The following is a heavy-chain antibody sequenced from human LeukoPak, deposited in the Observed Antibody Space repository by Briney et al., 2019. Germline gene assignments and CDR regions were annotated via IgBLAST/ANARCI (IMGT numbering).Heavy chain of an antibody. D-gene: IGHD6-13*01. CDR1: GFSLSTSGMF. J-gene: IGHJ4*02. CDR2: IDWDDDK. CDR3: ARLIAASSYFDY. Sequence: ESGPALVKPTQTLTLTCTFSGFSLSTSGMFVSWIRQPPGKALEWLARIDWDDDKYYSTSLRTRVSISKDTSKEQVVLTMTNMDPGDTATYYCARLIAASSYFDYWGQGMLVTVSS. V-gene: IGHV2-70*11.